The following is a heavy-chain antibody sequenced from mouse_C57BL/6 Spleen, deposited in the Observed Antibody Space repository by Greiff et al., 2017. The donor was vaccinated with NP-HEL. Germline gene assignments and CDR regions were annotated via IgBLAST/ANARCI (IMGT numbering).Heavy chain of an antibody. J-gene: IGHJ2*01. CDR3: ARSHYYGRSYPDY. Sequence: EVNLVESGGGLVKPGGSLKLSCAASGFTFSDYGMHWVRQAPEKGLEWVAYISSGSSTIYYADTVKGRFTISRDNAKNTLFLQLTSLRSEDTAMYYCARSHYYGRSYPDYWGQGTTLTVSS. D-gene: IGHD1-1*01. V-gene: IGHV5-17*01. CDR1: GFTFSDYG. CDR2: ISSGSSTI.